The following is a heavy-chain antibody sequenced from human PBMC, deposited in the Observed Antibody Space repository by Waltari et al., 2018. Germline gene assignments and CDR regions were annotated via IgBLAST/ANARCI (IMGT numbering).Heavy chain of an antibody. Sequence: EVQLVESGGGLIQPGGSLRLSCASSGFTVSSNYMSWVRQAPGQGLEWVSVIDSGGSTYYADSVKGRFTISRDNSKNTLYLQMNSLRAEDTAVYYCARGIAGNDAFDIWGQGTMVTVSS. CDR1: GFTVSSNY. J-gene: IGHJ3*02. V-gene: IGHV3-53*01. CDR3: ARGIAGNDAFDI. D-gene: IGHD6-13*01. CDR2: IDSGGST.